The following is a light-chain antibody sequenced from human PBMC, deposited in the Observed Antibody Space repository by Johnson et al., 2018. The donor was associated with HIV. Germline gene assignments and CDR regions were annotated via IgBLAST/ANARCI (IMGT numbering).Light chain of an antibody. CDR3: GTWDSSLSAGGV. J-gene: IGLJ1*01. CDR1: SSNIENYF. V-gene: IGLV1-51*02. Sequence: QSVLTQPPSVSAAPGQRVSISCSGNSSNIENYFVSWYQQLPGAAPRLLIYEDNKRPSGIPDRFSGSKSGTSATLSITGLQTGDEADYYCGTWDSSLSAGGVFGTGTKVTVL. CDR2: EDN.